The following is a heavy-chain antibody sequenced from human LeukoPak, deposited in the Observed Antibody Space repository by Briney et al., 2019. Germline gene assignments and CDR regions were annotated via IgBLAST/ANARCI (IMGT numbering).Heavy chain of an antibody. J-gene: IGHJ5*02. CDR3: AREYNLNWFDP. CDR2: IWYDGSNN. Sequence: GRSLRLSCAASGFTFRSYAMHWVRQVPGKGLEWVAVIWYDGSNNYYADSVKGRFTISRDNSKNTLYLQMNSLRAEDTAVYYCAREYNLNWFDPWGQGTLVTVSS. V-gene: IGHV3-33*08. CDR1: GFTFRSYA. D-gene: IGHD1-14*01.